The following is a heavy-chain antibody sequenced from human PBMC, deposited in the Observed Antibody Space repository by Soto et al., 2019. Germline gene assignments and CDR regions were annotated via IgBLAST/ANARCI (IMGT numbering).Heavy chain of an antibody. CDR3: VREYSSGWYGYFQH. CDR1: GGSISSGGYY. Sequence: QVQLQESGPGLVKPSQTLSLTCTVSGGSISSGGYYWSWIRQYPGLGLEWIGAVYYTGSTYYKRPLKSRVTMSVDTSKNQFSLMLNSVTAADTAVYYCVREYSSGWYGYFQHWGQGTLVTVSS. V-gene: IGHV4-31*03. J-gene: IGHJ1*01. CDR2: VYYTGST. D-gene: IGHD6-19*01.